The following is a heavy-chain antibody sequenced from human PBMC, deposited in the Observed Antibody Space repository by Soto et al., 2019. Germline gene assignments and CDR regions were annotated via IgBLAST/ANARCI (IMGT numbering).Heavy chain of an antibody. CDR2: INPSGGSA. Sequence: ASVKVSCKASGYTFTSYYMHWVRQAPGQGLEWMGIINPSGGSASYAQKFQGRVTMTRDTSTSTVYMELSSLRSEDTAVYYCARVGVTFWSGFIGMDVWGQGTTVTVSS. D-gene: IGHD3-3*01. CDR3: ARVGVTFWSGFIGMDV. CDR1: GYTFTSYY. J-gene: IGHJ6*02. V-gene: IGHV1-46*01.